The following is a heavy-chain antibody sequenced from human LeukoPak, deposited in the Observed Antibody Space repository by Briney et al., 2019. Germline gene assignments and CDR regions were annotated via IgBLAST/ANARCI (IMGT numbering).Heavy chain of an antibody. CDR2: ISSSSSHI. CDR3: AREVTTGHYYFDY. V-gene: IGHV3-21*01. CDR1: GFTFSTYS. J-gene: IGHJ4*02. Sequence: GGSLRLSCAASGFTFSTYSMNWVRQAPGKGLEWVSSISSSSSHIYYADSVKGRFTISRVSAKNSLYLQMNSLRAEDTAVYYCAREVTTGHYYFDYWGQGTLVTVSS. D-gene: IGHD1-14*01.